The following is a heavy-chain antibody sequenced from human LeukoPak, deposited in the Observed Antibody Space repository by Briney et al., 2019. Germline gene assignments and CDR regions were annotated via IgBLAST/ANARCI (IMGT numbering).Heavy chain of an antibody. J-gene: IGHJ4*02. Sequence: GGSLRLSCEASGFTFSTYAMNWVRQAPGKGLEWVSYINTDSSTIYYADSVKGRFTISRDNSKNTLYLQMNSLRAEDTAVYYCAKDKVAVALKYYFDYWGQGTLVTVSS. D-gene: IGHD6-19*01. CDR3: AKDKVAVALKYYFDY. CDR1: GFTFSTYA. CDR2: INTDSSTI. V-gene: IGHV3-48*01.